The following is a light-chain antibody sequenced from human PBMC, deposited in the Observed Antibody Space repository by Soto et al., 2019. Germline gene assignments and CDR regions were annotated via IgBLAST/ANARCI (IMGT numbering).Light chain of an antibody. J-gene: IGLJ1*01. V-gene: IGLV2-23*01. CDR3: CSYAGSDTPYV. CDR2: EDS. CDR1: SNDVGSYNL. Sequence: QSVLTQPASVSGSPGQSITISCTGTSNDVGSYNLVSWYQQDPGKAPKLMIYEDSKRPSGVSNRFSGSKSGNTASLTISGLQAEDEADYYCCSYAGSDTPYVFGTGTKLTVL.